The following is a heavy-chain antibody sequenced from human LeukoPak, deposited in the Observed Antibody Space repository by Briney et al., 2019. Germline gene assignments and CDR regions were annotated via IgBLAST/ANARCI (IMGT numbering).Heavy chain of an antibody. D-gene: IGHD5-12*01. Sequence: GGSLRLSCAASGFTFSSYAMSWVRQAPGKGLEWVSAISGSGGSTYYADSVKGRFTISRDNSKNTLYLQMNSLRAEDTAVYYCAKGKRGYSGKYYFDYLGQGTLVTVSS. CDR2: ISGSGGST. J-gene: IGHJ4*02. CDR1: GFTFSSYA. CDR3: AKGKRGYSGKYYFDY. V-gene: IGHV3-23*01.